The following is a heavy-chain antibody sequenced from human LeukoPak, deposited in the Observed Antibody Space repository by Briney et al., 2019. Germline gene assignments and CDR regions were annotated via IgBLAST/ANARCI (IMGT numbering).Heavy chain of an antibody. J-gene: IGHJ6*02. D-gene: IGHD5-12*01. CDR2: IIPIFGTA. CDR1: GGTFSSYA. Sequence: EASVKVSCKASGGTFSSYAISWVRQAPGQGLEWMGGIIPIFGTANYAQKFQGRVTITADESTSTAYIELSSLRSEDTAVYYCARIPVGYSGYDTYYYYGMDVWGQGTTVTVSS. V-gene: IGHV1-69*13. CDR3: ARIPVGYSGYDTYYYYGMDV.